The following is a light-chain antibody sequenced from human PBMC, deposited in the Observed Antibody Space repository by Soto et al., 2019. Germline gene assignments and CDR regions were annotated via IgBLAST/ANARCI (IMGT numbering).Light chain of an antibody. CDR2: KAS. CDR3: QQYISFPHT. Sequence: DIQMTQSPSTLSASVGDRVTITCRASQSFSSWLAWYQQKPGKAPKLLIYKASTLESGVPSRFSGSGSGTEFTLTISSLQPDDFATYYCQQYISFPHTFGQGTKLEIK. CDR1: QSFSSW. J-gene: IGKJ2*01. V-gene: IGKV1-5*03.